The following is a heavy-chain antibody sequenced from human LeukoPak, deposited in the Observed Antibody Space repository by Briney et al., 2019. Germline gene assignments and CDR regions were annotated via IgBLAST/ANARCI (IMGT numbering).Heavy chain of an antibody. Sequence: PGGSLRLSCATSGFTFSNHWMHWVRQAPGKGLVWVSRINSDESTTSYADSVKGRFTISRDNAKNTLYLRMNSLRAEDTAVYYCAGGRGAGSSDYWGQGTLVTVSS. J-gene: IGHJ4*02. D-gene: IGHD6-6*01. CDR3: AGGRGAGSSDY. CDR1: GFTFSNHW. V-gene: IGHV3-74*01. CDR2: INSDESTT.